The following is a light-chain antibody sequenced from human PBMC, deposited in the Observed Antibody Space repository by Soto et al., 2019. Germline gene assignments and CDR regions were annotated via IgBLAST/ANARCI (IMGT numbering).Light chain of an antibody. J-gene: IGKJ4*01. V-gene: IGKV3D-15*01. CDR2: GAS. CDR1: QSVNIY. CDR3: QQYDDWLRLT. Sequence: EVVLTQSPGTLSLSPGDRATHSCRASQSVNIYLAWYQQKPGQAPRLLIFGASSRATGIPARFSGSGSGTEFNLTISSLQSEDFAVYFCQQYDDWLRLTFGGGTKVDI.